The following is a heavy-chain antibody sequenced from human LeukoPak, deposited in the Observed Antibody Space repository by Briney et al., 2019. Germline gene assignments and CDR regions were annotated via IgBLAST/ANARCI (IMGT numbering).Heavy chain of an antibody. Sequence: ATVKISCKVSGYTFTDYYMHWVQQAPGKGLEWTGLVDPEDGETIYAEKFQGRVTITADTSTDTAYMELSSLRSEDTAVYYRATEPKGYCSSTSCYTGDYWGQGTLVTVSS. V-gene: IGHV1-69-2*01. D-gene: IGHD2-2*02. J-gene: IGHJ4*02. CDR1: GYTFTDYY. CDR3: ATEPKGYCSSTSCYTGDY. CDR2: VDPEDGET.